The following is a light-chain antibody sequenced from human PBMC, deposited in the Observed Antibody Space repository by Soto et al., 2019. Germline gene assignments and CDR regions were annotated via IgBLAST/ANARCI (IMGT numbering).Light chain of an antibody. V-gene: IGLV1-40*01. CDR3: QSYDSSLSGSV. J-gene: IGLJ3*02. Sequence: QSVLTQPPSVSGAPGQRVTISCTGNSSNIGAGYDVHWYQQLPGTAPKLLISGHNNRPSGVPDRFSGSKSGTSASLGITGLQAEDEADYYYQSYDSSLSGSVFGGGTKLTVL. CDR1: SSNIGAGYD. CDR2: GHN.